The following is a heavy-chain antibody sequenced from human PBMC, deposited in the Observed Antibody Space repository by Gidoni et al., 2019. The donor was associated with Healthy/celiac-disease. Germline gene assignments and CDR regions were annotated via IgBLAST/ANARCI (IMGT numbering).Heavy chain of an antibody. CDR2: IYSGGST. Sequence: EVQLVEPGGGLVQPGGSMRLSCAASGFTVSSNYMSWVRQAPGKGLAWVSVIYSGGSTYYADSVKGRFTISRDNSKNTLYLQMNSLRAEDTAVYYCAREAEGYSPSYYFDYWGQGTLVTVSS. CDR1: GFTVSSNY. D-gene: IGHD6-13*01. CDR3: AREAEGYSPSYYFDY. J-gene: IGHJ4*02. V-gene: IGHV3-66*01.